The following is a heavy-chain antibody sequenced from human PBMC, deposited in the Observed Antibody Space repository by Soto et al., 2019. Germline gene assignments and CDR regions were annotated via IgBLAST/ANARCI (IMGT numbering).Heavy chain of an antibody. Sequence: GVSLSLSCAVSGFNVMSYWMSWVRQAPGKGLEWVASIKDDGSEIYYLQSVRGRFTISRDSAGNALHLAMNYLSAEDTGVYFCARDIGFDYVNWGQGTLVTVSS. D-gene: IGHD3-16*01. J-gene: IGHJ4*02. CDR1: GFNVMSYW. CDR2: IKDDGSEI. CDR3: ARDIGFDYVN. V-gene: IGHV3-7*01.